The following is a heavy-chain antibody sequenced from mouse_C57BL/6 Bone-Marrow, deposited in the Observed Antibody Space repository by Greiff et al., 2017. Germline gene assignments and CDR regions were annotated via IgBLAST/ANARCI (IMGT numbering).Heavy chain of an antibody. D-gene: IGHD2-10*02. Sequence: QVQLQQPGAELVKPGASVTLSCKASGYTFTSYWMHWVKQRPGQGLEWIGMIHPNSGSTNYNEKFKSKATLTVDKSSSTAYMQLSSLTSEDSAVXYCAREGYGYYFDYWGQGTTLTVSS. V-gene: IGHV1-64*01. CDR1: GYTFTSYW. CDR2: IHPNSGST. J-gene: IGHJ2*01. CDR3: AREGYGYYFDY.